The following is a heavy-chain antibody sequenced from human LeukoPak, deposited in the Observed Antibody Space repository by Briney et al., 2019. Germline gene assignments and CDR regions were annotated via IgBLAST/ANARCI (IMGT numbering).Heavy chain of an antibody. D-gene: IGHD1-26*01. Sequence: PSETLSLTCIVSGYSISSGYYWGWIRQPPGKGLEWIGSFYDSGSTYYNPSLKSRVTISVDTSKNQFSLKLNSVTAADTAVYYCARGPTPLPAGRLVGANHWFDPWGQGTLVTVSS. J-gene: IGHJ5*02. CDR2: FYDSGST. V-gene: IGHV4-38-2*02. CDR1: GYSISSGYY. CDR3: ARGPTPLPAGRLVGANHWFDP.